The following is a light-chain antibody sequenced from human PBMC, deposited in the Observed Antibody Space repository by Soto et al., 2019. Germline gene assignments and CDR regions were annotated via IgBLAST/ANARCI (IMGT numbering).Light chain of an antibody. CDR2: GAS. CDR1: QSVSSSF. CDR3: QQYGSSPGT. V-gene: IGKV3-20*01. J-gene: IGKJ2*01. Sequence: EIVLTQSPGTLSLSPGERATLSCRASQSVSSSFLAWYQQKPGQAPRLLIYGASSRATGVPDRFSGSGSGTDFTLTISRLEPEDFAVYSCQQYGSSPGTFGLWTKLEIK.